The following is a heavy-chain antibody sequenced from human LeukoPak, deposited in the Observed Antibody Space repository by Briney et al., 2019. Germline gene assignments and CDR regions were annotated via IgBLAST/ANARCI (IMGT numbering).Heavy chain of an antibody. J-gene: IGHJ6*03. CDR1: GFTVSSNY. D-gene: IGHD2-15*01. CDR2: IYAGGKT. V-gene: IGHV3-66*02. Sequence: SGGSLRLSCAASGFTVSSNYMSWVRQAPGKGLEWVSVIYAGGKTYYADSVKGRFTISRDKSKNTLYLQLNSLRAEDAAVYYCARVAFYYYYMDVWGRGTTVTVSS. CDR3: ARVAFYYYYMDV.